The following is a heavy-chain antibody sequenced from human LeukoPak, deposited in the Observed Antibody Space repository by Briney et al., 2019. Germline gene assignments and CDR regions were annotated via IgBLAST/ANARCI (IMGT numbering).Heavy chain of an antibody. D-gene: IGHD2-2*02. CDR2: IYYSGST. CDR3: ARALGGGYCSSTSCYTAAFDI. Sequence: TLSLTCTVSGGSISSGGYYWSWIRQHPGKGLEWIGYIYYSGSTYYNPSLKSRVTISVDTSKNQFSLKLCSVTAADTAAYYCARALGGGYCSSTSCYTAAFDIWGQGTMVTVSS. J-gene: IGHJ3*02. V-gene: IGHV4-31*03. CDR1: GGSISSGGYY.